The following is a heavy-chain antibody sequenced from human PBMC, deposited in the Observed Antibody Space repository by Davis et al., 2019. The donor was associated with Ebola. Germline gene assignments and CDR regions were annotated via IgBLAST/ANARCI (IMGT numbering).Heavy chain of an antibody. D-gene: IGHD5/OR15-5a*01. Sequence: GESLKISCAASGFSFSDAWINWVRQSPGKGLEWVGRIRTNSESGTTDYATPVKGRFRMSRDDSKQTVYLDMESLKSDDTAVYYCTTGGRSTYYYYYLEVWGKGPRSPSP. V-gene: IGHV3-15*01. J-gene: IGHJ6*03. CDR1: GFSFSDAW. CDR3: TTGGRSTYYYYYLEV. CDR2: IRTNSESGTT.